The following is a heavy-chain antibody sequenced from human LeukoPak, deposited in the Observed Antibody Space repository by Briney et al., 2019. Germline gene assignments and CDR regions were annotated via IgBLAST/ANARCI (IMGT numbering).Heavy chain of an antibody. CDR1: GFTFSSYG. CDR2: IRYDGSNK. V-gene: IGHV3-30*02. Sequence: GGTLRLSCAASGFTFSSYGMHWVRQAPGKGLEWVAFIRYDGSNKYYADSVKGRFTISRDNSKNTLYLHVNSLRPEDTAVYYCARAGYSYGWWFDPWGQGTLVTVSS. D-gene: IGHD5-18*01. J-gene: IGHJ5*02. CDR3: ARAGYSYGWWFDP.